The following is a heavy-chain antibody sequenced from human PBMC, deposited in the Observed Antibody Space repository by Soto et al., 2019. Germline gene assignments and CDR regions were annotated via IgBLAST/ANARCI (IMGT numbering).Heavy chain of an antibody. CDR2: ISGSGDGT. CDR3: AKGKLTGSKEGWDY. V-gene: IGHV3-23*01. Sequence: EVQLLESGGGLVQPGGSLRLSCAASGFTFSSYAMSWVRQAPGKGLECVSSISGSGDGTYYADSMKGRFTISRDNSKNTLYLQLNSLSSEDTAVYYCAKGKLTGSKEGWDYWGQGTLVSVSS. J-gene: IGHJ4*02. CDR1: GFTFSSYA. D-gene: IGHD3-9*01.